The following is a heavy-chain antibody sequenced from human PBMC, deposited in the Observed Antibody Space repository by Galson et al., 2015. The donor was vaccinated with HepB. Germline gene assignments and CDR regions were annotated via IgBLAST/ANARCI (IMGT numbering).Heavy chain of an antibody. CDR2: ISFDGYND. CDR3: VKSTPDGMDV. Sequence: SLRLSCAASGFTFSSYSMHWVRQAPGKGLEWVAVISFDGYNDYYADSIQGRFTISRDNSKNTLFLQVNSLRAEDTAVYYCVKSTPDGMDVWGQGTTVTVSS. CDR1: GFTFSSYS. V-gene: IGHV3-30*18. J-gene: IGHJ6*02. D-gene: IGHD2-2*01.